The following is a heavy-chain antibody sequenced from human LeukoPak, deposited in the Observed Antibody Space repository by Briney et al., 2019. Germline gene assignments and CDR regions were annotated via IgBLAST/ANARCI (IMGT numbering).Heavy chain of an antibody. CDR3: ARGRYPTGIAVAGTGFDY. CDR1: GFTFSTYE. V-gene: IGHV3-21*01. Sequence: GGSLRLSCAPSGFTFSTYEMNWVRHAPGKGLEWVSSISSSSSYIYYADSVKGRFTISRDNAKNTLYLQMNSLRAEDTAVYYCARGRYPTGIAVAGTGFDYWGQGTLVTVSS. CDR2: ISSSSSYI. D-gene: IGHD6-19*01. J-gene: IGHJ4*02.